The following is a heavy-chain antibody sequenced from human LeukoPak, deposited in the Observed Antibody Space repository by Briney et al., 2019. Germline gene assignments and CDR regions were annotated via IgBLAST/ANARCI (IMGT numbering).Heavy chain of an antibody. CDR3: ARDLARYCSGGSCYSGYFDY. Sequence: ASVKVSCKASGYTFTGYYMHWVRQAPGQGLEWMGWINPNSGGTNYAQKFQGRVTMTRDTSISTAYMELSRLRSDDTAVYYCARDLARYCSGGSCYSGYFDYWGQGTLVTVSS. J-gene: IGHJ4*02. D-gene: IGHD2-15*01. CDR1: GYTFTGYY. CDR2: INPNSGGT. V-gene: IGHV1-2*02.